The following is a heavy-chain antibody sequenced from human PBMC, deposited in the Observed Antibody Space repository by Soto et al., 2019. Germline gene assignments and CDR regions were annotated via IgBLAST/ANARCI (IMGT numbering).Heavy chain of an antibody. CDR1: GGSISSGGYY. J-gene: IGHJ5*02. CDR3: ARERLGLGFDP. CDR2: IYYSGST. V-gene: IGHV4-30-4*01. D-gene: IGHD6-25*01. Sequence: PSETLSLTCTVSGGSISSGGYYWSWIRHPPGKGLEWIGYIYYSGSTYYNPSLKSRVTISVDTSKNQFSLKLSSVTAADTAVYYCARERLGLGFDPWGQGTLVTVSS.